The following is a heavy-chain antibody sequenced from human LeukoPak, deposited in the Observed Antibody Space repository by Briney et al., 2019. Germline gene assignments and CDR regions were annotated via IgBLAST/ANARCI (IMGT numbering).Heavy chain of an antibody. CDR2: IYYSGST. CDR3: ARAAATFDY. CDR1: GGSISSSSYY. Sequence: SENLSLTCTVSGGSISSSSYYWGWIRQPPGKGLEWIGSIYYSGSTYYNPSLKSRVTISVDTSKNQFSLKLSSVTAADTAVYYCARAAATFDYWGQGTLVTVSS. D-gene: IGHD6-13*01. V-gene: IGHV4-39*01. J-gene: IGHJ4*02.